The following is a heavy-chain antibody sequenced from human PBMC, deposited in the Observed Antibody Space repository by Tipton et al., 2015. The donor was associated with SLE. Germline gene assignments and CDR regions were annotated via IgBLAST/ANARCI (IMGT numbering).Heavy chain of an antibody. V-gene: IGHV3-7*01. CDR2: ISPDGTEE. Sequence: SLRLSCMASGFTSSHYWMAWVRQAPGKGLEWVARISPDGTEEHYVDSVRGRFTVSRDNAKNALYLQMNSLRAADTAVYYCARGGDIGYCSGDSCYYRDYFDSWGQGTLVTVSS. D-gene: IGHD2-15*01. CDR3: ARGGDIGYCSGDSCYYRDYFDS. J-gene: IGHJ4*02. CDR1: GFTSSHYW.